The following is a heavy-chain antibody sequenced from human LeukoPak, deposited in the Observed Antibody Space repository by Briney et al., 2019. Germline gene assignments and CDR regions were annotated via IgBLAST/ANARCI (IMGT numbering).Heavy chain of an antibody. J-gene: IGHJ4*02. V-gene: IGHV3-23*01. CDR2: ISGRGGSS. CDR3: ARPYYDSSGYLRDYFDY. CDR1: GFTFSSYV. D-gene: IGHD3-22*01. Sequence: GGSLRLSCAASGFTFSSYVMSWVRQAPGKGLEWVSAISGRGGSSYYADSVKGRFAISRDNSKNTLYLQMNSLRAEDTAVYYCARPYYDSSGYLRDYFDYWGQGTLVTVSS.